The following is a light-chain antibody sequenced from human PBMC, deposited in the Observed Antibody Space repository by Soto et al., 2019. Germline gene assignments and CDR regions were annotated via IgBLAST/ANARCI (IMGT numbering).Light chain of an antibody. J-gene: IGLJ1*01. CDR3: CSFAGSLYV. Sequence: QSVLTQPASVSGSPGQSITISCTGGSRDVGGYNLVSWYQQHPGKVPKLIIYEGNQRPSGVSNRFSGSKSGNTASLTISGLQAEDEADYYCCSFAGSLYVFGTGTKVT. V-gene: IGLV2-23*01. CDR2: EGN. CDR1: SRDVGGYNL.